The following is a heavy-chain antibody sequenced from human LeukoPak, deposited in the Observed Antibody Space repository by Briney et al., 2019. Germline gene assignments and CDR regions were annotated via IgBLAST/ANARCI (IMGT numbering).Heavy chain of an antibody. CDR2: IYTSGST. J-gene: IGHJ4*02. D-gene: IGHD5-24*01. CDR3: ARGGMATIYY. CDR1: GGSISNYY. V-gene: IGHV4-4*07. Sequence: SETLSLTCTVSGGSISNYYWSWIRQPAGKGLEWIGRIYTSGSTNYNPSLKSRVTMSVDTSKKQFSLKVSSVTAADTAVYYCARGGMATIYYWGQGTLVTVSS.